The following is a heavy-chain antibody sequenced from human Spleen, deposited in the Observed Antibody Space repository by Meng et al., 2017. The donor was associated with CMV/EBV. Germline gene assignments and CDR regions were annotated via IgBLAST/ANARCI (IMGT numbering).Heavy chain of an antibody. CDR3: ARVHSSGYYGPNDY. CDR1: GYTYTSYA. V-gene: IGHV7-4-1*02. D-gene: IGHD3-22*01. CDR2: INTNNAIP. J-gene: IGHJ4*02. Sequence: ASGYTYTSYARSWVRQAPGQGLEWMGWINTNNAIPTYAQDFAERFVFSLNTSVSTKYLQISSLKAEDTAVYYCARVHSSGYYGPNDYWGQGTLVTVSS.